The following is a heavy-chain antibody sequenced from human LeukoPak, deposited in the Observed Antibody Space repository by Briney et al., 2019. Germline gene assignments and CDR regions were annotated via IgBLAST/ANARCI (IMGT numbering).Heavy chain of an antibody. CDR2: ISSSGSTI. Sequence: GGSLRLSCAASGFTFSSYEMNWVRQAPGKGLEWVSYISSSGSTIYYADSVKGRFTISRDISKNTLYLQMNSLRAEDTAVYYCAKNSFYCDSRSCFFDHWGQGTLVTVSS. D-gene: IGHD3-10*01. V-gene: IGHV3-48*03. J-gene: IGHJ4*02. CDR3: AKNSFYCDSRSCFFDH. CDR1: GFTFSSYE.